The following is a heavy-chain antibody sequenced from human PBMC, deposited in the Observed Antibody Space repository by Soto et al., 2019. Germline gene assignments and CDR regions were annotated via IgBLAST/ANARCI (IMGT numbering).Heavy chain of an antibody. J-gene: IGHJ1*01. Sequence: SETLSLTCTVSGGSISSGGYYWNWIRQHPGKGPEWIGYIYYSGSTYYNPSLKSRVTISVDTSKNQFSLKLSSVTAADTAVYYCARALSMGATTTGFQHWGQGTLVTVSS. D-gene: IGHD1-26*01. V-gene: IGHV4-31*02. CDR2: IYYSGST. CDR3: ARALSMGATTTGFQH. CDR1: GGSISSGGYY.